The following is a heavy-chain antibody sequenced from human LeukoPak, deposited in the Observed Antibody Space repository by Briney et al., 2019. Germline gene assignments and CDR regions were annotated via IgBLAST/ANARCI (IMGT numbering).Heavy chain of an antibody. CDR3: AIIRIQLWFQSLTTIDY. V-gene: IGHV3-23*01. CDR1: GFTFSSYA. J-gene: IGHJ4*02. Sequence: PGRSLRLSCAASGFTFSSYAMSWVRQAPGKGLEWVSAISGSGGSTYYADSVKGRFTISRDNSKNTLYLQMNSLRAEDTAVYYCAIIRIQLWFQSLTTIDYWGQGTLVTVSS. D-gene: IGHD5-18*01. CDR2: ISGSGGST.